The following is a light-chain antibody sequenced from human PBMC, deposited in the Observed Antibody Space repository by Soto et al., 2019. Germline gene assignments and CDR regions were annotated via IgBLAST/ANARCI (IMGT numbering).Light chain of an antibody. CDR3: QQRSNWPIT. V-gene: IGKV3-11*01. CDR1: QTLSIGS. CDR2: DAS. Sequence: EIVSTQSPDTLSLSPGERATLFCRASQTLSIGSLAWYQQKPGQAPSLLIYDASNRPTDIPARFSGSGSGTDFTLTISSLEPEDFAVYYCQQRSNWPITFGQGTRLEIK. J-gene: IGKJ5*01.